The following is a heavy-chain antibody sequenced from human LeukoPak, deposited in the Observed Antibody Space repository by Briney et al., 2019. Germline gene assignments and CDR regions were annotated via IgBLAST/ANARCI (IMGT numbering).Heavy chain of an antibody. V-gene: IGHV3-30-3*01. CDR1: GFTFSSYA. J-gene: IGHJ6*03. Sequence: PGGSLRLSCAASGFTFSSYAMHWVRQAPGKGLEWVAVISYDGSNKYYADSVEGRFTISRDNSKNTLYLQMNSLRAEDTAVYYCASATDYYYYMDVWGKGTTVTVSS. CDR2: ISYDGSNK. D-gene: IGHD2-15*01. CDR3: ASATDYYYYMDV.